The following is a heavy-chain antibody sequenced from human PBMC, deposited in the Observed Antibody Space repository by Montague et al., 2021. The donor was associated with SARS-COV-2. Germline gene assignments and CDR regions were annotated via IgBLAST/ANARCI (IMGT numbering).Heavy chain of an antibody. CDR3: TRNTGCNSRGAGS. CDR1: GFAFGDYA. CDR2: IKSKAYGETT. Sequence: RSLSFAASGFAFGDYALSWFRQAPGKGLEWLGLIKSKAYGETTEYAASVRGRFTISRDDSKNVAYLQMHSLTTEDTAFYYCTRNTGCNSRGAGSWGQGTLITVSS. V-gene: IGHV3-49*03. J-gene: IGHJ5*02. D-gene: IGHD4-23*01.